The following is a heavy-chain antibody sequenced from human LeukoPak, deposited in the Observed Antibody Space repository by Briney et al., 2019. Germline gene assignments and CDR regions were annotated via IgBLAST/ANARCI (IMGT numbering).Heavy chain of an antibody. CDR2: IYYSGNT. V-gene: IGHV4-39*01. J-gene: IGHJ4*02. Sequence: SETLSLTFTVSGDSISSSNSYWGWIRQPPGKGLEWIGSIYYSGNTYYNASLKSQVSISIDTSKNRFSLKLTSVTAADTAVYYCAIQTGSGLFILPGGQGTLVTVSS. D-gene: IGHD3/OR15-3a*01. CDR3: AIQTGSGLFILP. CDR1: GDSISSSNSY.